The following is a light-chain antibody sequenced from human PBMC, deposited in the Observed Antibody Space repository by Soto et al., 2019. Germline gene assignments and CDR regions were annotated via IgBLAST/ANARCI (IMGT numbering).Light chain of an antibody. J-gene: IGKJ2*01. CDR3: QQYGSSSFT. Sequence: EIVLTQSPGTLSLSPGEGATLSCRASHSVASTYLAWYQQKPGLAPSLIIYGASNRASGTPDRFSGGGSGTDFTLTISRLEPEDVAVYYCQQYGSSSFTVGQGTKLEIK. CDR1: HSVASTY. CDR2: GAS. V-gene: IGKV3-20*01.